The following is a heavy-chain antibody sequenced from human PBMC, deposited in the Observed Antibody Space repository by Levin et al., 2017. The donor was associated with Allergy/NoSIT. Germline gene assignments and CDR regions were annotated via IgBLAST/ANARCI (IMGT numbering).Heavy chain of an antibody. CDR2: IKQDGSEK. Sequence: GGSLRLSCAASGFTFSSYWMSWVRQAPGKGLEWVANIKQDGSEKYYVDSVKGRFTISRDNAKNSLYLQMNSLRAEDTAVYYCARGGVVVVAATPEGNFDYWGQGTLVTVSS. J-gene: IGHJ4*02. V-gene: IGHV3-7*01. CDR3: ARGGVVVVAATPEGNFDY. CDR1: GFTFSSYW. D-gene: IGHD2-15*01.